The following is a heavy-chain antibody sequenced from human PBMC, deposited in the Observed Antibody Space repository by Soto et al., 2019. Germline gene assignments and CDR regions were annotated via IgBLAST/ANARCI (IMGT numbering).Heavy chain of an antibody. CDR3: STSGYGGFDY. CDR2: IKSKNGGGTL. CDR1: GCDFTTTW. J-gene: IGHJ4*02. Sequence: GGSLRLSCAASGCDFTTTWMNWVRLAPGKGLEWVARIKSKNGGGTLDYASPVKGRFTISRDDSKKTSYLQMNSLKTEDTAIYYCSTSGYGGFDYWGQGVLVTVSS. V-gene: IGHV3-15*07. D-gene: IGHD5-12*01.